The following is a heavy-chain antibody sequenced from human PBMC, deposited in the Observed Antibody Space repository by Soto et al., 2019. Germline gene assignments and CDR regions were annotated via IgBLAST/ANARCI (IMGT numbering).Heavy chain of an antibody. V-gene: IGHV3-48*01. CDR3: ANNRLLWWPPAAFDI. CDR1: GFTFSSYS. Sequence: GGSLRLSCAASGFTFSSYSMNWVRQAPGKGLEWVSYISSSSSSTYYADSVKGRFTISRDNSKNTLYLQMNSLRAEDTAVYYCANNRLLWWPPAAFDIWGQGTMVTVSS. D-gene: IGHD2-21*01. CDR2: ISSSSSST. J-gene: IGHJ3*02.